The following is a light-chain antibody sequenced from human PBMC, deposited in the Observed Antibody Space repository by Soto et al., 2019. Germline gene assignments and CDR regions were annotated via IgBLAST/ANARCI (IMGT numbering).Light chain of an antibody. J-gene: IGKJ1*01. Sequence: DIQMTQSPSTLSASVGDRVTITCRASQSISTWLAWYQQKPGKAPKLLIYKAPSLESGVPSEFSGSGSGTEFTLTITSLQPDDFATYYCEQYSTYPWTFGHGTKVEI. V-gene: IGKV1-5*03. CDR2: KAP. CDR1: QSISTW. CDR3: EQYSTYPWT.